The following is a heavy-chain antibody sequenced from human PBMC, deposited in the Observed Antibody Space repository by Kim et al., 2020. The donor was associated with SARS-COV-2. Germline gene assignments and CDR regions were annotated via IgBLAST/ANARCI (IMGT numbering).Heavy chain of an antibody. Sequence: GGSLRLSCAASGFTFSNYAMNWVRQAPGKGLEWVSGISGSGGGTYFADSVKGRFAISRDNSKNTLYLQMNSLRAEDTAVYYCAKALTPNPTMTNRRYYY. J-gene: IGHJ6*01. V-gene: IGHV3-23*01. CDR1: GFTFSNYA. CDR3: AKALTPNPTMTNRRYYY. D-gene: IGHD4-17*01. CDR2: ISGSGGGT.